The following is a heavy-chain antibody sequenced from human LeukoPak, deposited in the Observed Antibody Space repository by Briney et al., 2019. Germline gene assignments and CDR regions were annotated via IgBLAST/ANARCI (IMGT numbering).Heavy chain of an antibody. D-gene: IGHD3-3*01. CDR3: AKDKWYDFWSGLGEAYYMDV. CDR2: IWSDASNQ. Sequence: GGSLRLSCAASGFSFSTYAMHWVRQAPGKGLDWVAMIWSDASNQYYADSVKGRFTISRDNSKNTLYLQLNSLRAEDTAVYYCAKDKWYDFWSGLGEAYYMDVWGKGTTVTVSS. CDR1: GFSFSTYA. V-gene: IGHV3-33*03. J-gene: IGHJ6*03.